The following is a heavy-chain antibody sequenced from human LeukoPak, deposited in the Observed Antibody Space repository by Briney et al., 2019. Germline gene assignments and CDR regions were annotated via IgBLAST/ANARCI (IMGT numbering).Heavy chain of an antibody. Sequence: GGSLRLSCAASGFTVSSYWMHWVRQAPGKGLVWVSRINTDGSSTTYADSVKGRFTISRNNAKNTLYLQMNSLRAEDTAVYYCARGASASPSQFDYWGQGTLVTVSS. V-gene: IGHV3-74*01. CDR2: INTDGSST. J-gene: IGHJ4*02. CDR1: GFTVSSYW. D-gene: IGHD3-3*01. CDR3: ARGASASPSQFDY.